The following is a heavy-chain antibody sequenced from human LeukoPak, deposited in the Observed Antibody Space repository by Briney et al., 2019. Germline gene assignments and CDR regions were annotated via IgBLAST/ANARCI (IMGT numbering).Heavy chain of an antibody. J-gene: IGHJ4*02. D-gene: IGHD6-13*01. CDR1: GYTFTGYY. CDR2: INPNSGGT. V-gene: IGHV1-2*02. Sequence: ASVKVSCKASGYTFTGYYLNWVRQAPGQGLEWMGRINPNSGGTNSGQKFQGKVTMTRDTSISTAYLELSSLTFDDTAVYYCARVDAASLAVHYWGQGTLVTVSS. CDR3: ARVDAASLAVHY.